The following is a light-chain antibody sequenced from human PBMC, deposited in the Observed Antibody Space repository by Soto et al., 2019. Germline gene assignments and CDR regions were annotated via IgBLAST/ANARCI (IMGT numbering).Light chain of an antibody. Sequence: EIVMTQSPATLSVSPGERATLSCRASQSVSSNLAWYQQKPGQAPRLLIYGASTRATGIPARFSGSGSGTEFTLIISSLQSEDFAVYYCQQYNNWPPFTFGPGTTVDIK. CDR2: GAS. CDR1: QSVSSN. J-gene: IGKJ3*01. V-gene: IGKV3-15*01. CDR3: QQYNNWPPFT.